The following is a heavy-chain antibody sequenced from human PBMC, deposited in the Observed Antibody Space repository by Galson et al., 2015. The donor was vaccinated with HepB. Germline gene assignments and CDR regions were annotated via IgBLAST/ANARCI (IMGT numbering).Heavy chain of an antibody. V-gene: IGHV6-1*01. CDR1: GDSVSSSSAA. Sequence: CAISGDSVSSSSAAWSWIRQSPTRGLEWLGRTYYRSKWYNDYAVSVKSRIIIDADTSKNRFSLHLDYVTPEDTAVYYCVRDRNDTSGNYYYGMDVWGQGATVTCSS. J-gene: IGHJ6*02. D-gene: IGHD3-22*01. CDR3: VRDRNDTSGNYYYGMDV. CDR2: TYYRSKWYN.